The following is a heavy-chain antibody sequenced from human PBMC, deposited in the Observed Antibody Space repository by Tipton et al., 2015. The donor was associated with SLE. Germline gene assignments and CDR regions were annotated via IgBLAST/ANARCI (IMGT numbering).Heavy chain of an antibody. Sequence: QLVQSGAEVKKPGESLRISCKGSGYSFTSYWISWVRQMPGKGLEWMGRIDPSDSYTNYSPSFQGHVTISADKSISTAYLQWSSLKASDTAMYYCASALRQGGYYDFWSGYYYYYMDVWGKGTTVTVSS. CDR1: GYSFTSYW. J-gene: IGHJ6*03. CDR3: ASALRQGGYYDFWSGYYYYYMDV. D-gene: IGHD3-3*01. CDR2: IDPSDSYT. V-gene: IGHV5-10-1*01.